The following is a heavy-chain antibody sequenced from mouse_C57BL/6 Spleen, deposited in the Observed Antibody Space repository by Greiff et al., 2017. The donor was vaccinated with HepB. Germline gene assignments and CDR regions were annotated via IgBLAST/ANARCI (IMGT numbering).Heavy chain of an antibody. CDR2: IDPSDSYT. V-gene: IGHV1-69*01. CDR3: ARDYYGSRYAMDY. J-gene: IGHJ4*01. Sequence: VQLQQSGAELVMPGASVKLSCKASGYTFTSYWMHWVKQRPGQGLEWIGEIDPSDSYTNYNQKFKGKSTLTVDKSSSTAYMQLSSLTSEDSAVYDCARDYYGSRYAMDYWGQGTSVTVSS. D-gene: IGHD1-1*01. CDR1: GYTFTSYW.